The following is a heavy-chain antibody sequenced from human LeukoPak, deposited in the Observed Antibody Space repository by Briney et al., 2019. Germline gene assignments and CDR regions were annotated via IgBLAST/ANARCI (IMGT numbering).Heavy chain of an antibody. CDR2: IYTGGAT. J-gene: IGHJ4*02. CDR3: ARDQYFDFWSSTATPYYFDY. CDR1: SGSISGHY. Sequence: SETLSLTCTVTSGSISGHYWSWIRQPAGKEMQWIGRIYTGGATNYNPSLKSRVTMSIDTSKKEFTLKLTSVTAADTAVYYCARDQYFDFWSSTATPYYFDYWGQGTLVTVSS. D-gene: IGHD3-3*01. V-gene: IGHV4-4*07.